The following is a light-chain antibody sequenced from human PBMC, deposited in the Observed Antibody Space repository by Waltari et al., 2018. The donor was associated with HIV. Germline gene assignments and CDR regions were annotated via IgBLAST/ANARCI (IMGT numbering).Light chain of an antibody. Sequence: DIQMTQSPSSLSASVGDRVTISCRASQGITSYLAWVQQKPGKAPESLIYATSILQTGVPSRFSGSGSGTNFTLTISSLQPEDFATYYCQQYNTYPYTFGQGTKLEIK. V-gene: IGKV1-16*01. CDR3: QQYNTYPYT. CDR1: QGITSY. J-gene: IGKJ2*01. CDR2: ATS.